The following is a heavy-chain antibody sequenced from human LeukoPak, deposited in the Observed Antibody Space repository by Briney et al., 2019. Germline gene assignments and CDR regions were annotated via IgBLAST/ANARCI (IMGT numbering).Heavy chain of an antibody. CDR2: MNPNSGNT. CDR3: ARGRGSGHKENWFDP. V-gene: IGHV1-8*01. D-gene: IGHD6-19*01. J-gene: IGHJ5*02. CDR1: GYTFTTYD. Sequence: AVNVSCKASGYTFTTYDINGVRQATGRGREWMGWMNPNSGNTGYTQKFQGRVTMTRNTSISTAYMELSSLRSEDTAVYYCARGRGSGHKENWFDPWGQGTLVTVSS.